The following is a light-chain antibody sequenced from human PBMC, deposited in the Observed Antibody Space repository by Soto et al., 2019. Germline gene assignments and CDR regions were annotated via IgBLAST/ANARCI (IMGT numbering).Light chain of an antibody. Sequence: DIQMTQSPSSLSASVGDRVTITCQASQDISNYLNWYQQKPGKAPKLLIYDASNLETGVPSRFSGSGSGTDFTFTINSLQAEDIATYYCQEYDNLLTFGPGTKVDI. V-gene: IGKV1-33*01. CDR3: QEYDNLLT. J-gene: IGKJ3*01. CDR2: DAS. CDR1: QDISNY.